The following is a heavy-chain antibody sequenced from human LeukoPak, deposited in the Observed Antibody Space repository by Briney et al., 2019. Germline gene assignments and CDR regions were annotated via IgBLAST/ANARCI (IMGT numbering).Heavy chain of an antibody. CDR3: AIWFGELFAFDI. D-gene: IGHD3-10*01. CDR2: IYYSGTS. V-gene: IGHV4-39*07. J-gene: IGHJ3*02. CDR1: GASINSNPYS. Sequence: PSETLSLTCTVSGASINSNPYSWAWIRQPPGKGLEWIGSIYYSGTSFYKVSLKSRVIISLDTPNNQFSLKVSSVTAADTAVYYCAIWFGELFAFDIWGQGTMVTVSS.